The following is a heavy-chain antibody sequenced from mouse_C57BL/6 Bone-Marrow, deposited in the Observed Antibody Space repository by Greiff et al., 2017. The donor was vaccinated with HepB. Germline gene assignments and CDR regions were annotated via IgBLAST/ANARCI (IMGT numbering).Heavy chain of an antibody. D-gene: IGHD2-1*01. Sequence: QVQLKESGPELVKPGASVKISCKASGYAFSSSWMNWVKQRPGKGLEWIGRIYSGDGDTNYNGKFKGKATLTADKSSSTAYMQLSSLTSEDSAVYFCARNGKGYWGQGTTLTVSS. V-gene: IGHV1-82*01. J-gene: IGHJ2*01. CDR1: GYAFSSSW. CDR3: ARNGKGY. CDR2: IYSGDGDT.